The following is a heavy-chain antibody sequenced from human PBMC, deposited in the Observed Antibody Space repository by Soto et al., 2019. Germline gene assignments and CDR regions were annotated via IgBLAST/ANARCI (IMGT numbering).Heavy chain of an antibody. V-gene: IGHV4-59*08. J-gene: IGHJ6*03. CDR2: IYYSGST. CDR1: GGSISSYY. D-gene: IGHD4-17*01. CDR3: ARQSDYENYYYYYMDV. Sequence: SETLSLTCTVSGGSISSYYWSWIRQPPGKGLEWIGYIYYSGSTNYNPSLKSRVTISVDTSKNQFSLKLSSVTAADTAVYYCARQSDYENYYYYYMDVWGKGTTVTVSS.